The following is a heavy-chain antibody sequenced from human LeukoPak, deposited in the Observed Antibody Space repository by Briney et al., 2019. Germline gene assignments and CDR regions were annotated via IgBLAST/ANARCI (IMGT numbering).Heavy chain of an antibody. Sequence: SVKVSCKASGGTFSSYAISWVRQAPGQGLEWMGGIIPIFGTANYAQKFQGRVTITTDGSTSTAYMELSSLRSEDTAVYYCAGGIAAAGLGTYYYYMDVWGKGTTVTVSS. CDR2: IIPIFGTA. V-gene: IGHV1-69*05. CDR3: AGGIAAAGLGTYYYYMDV. CDR1: GGTFSSYA. J-gene: IGHJ6*03. D-gene: IGHD6-13*01.